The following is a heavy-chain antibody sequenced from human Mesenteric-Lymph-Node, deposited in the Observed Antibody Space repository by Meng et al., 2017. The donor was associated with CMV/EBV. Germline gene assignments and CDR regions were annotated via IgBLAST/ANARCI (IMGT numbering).Heavy chain of an antibody. CDR1: GYNFIGYY. Sequence: ASVKVSCKASGYNFIGYYIHWVRQAPGQGLEWMGWIKSNSGGTNYAQKFQGRVTMTRDTSISTAYMELSRLRSDDTAVYYCARPHIDVLTGNWVDAFDVWGPGTTVTVSS. J-gene: IGHJ3*01. V-gene: IGHV1-2*02. D-gene: IGHD3-9*01. CDR2: IKSNSGGT. CDR3: ARPHIDVLTGNWVDAFDV.